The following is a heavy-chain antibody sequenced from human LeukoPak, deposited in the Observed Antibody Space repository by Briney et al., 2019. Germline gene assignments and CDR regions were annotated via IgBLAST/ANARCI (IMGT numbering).Heavy chain of an antibody. CDR2: IIPIFGIA. CDR3: AREGYSYGNA. J-gene: IGHJ5*02. D-gene: IGHD5-18*01. V-gene: IGHV1-69*04. Sequence: ASVKVSCKASGGTFSSYAISWVRQAPGQGLEWMGRIIPIFGIANYAQKFQGRVTITADKSTSTAYMELSSLRSEDTAVYYCAREGYSYGNAWGQGTLVTGSS. CDR1: GGTFSSYA.